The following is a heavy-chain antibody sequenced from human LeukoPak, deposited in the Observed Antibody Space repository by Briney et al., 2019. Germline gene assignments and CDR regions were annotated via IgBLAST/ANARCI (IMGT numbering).Heavy chain of an antibody. V-gene: IGHV3-74*01. CDR1: GFTFSSYW. CDR3: ARDQAVVVVPAAMGPYYMDV. CDR2: INTDGSST. Sequence: GGSLRLSCAASGFTFSSYWMHWVRQAPGKGLVWVSRINTDGSSTSYADSVKGRFTISRDNAKNTLYLQMNSLRAEDTAVYYCARDQAVVVVPAAMGPYYMDVWGKGTTVTVSS. J-gene: IGHJ6*03. D-gene: IGHD2-2*01.